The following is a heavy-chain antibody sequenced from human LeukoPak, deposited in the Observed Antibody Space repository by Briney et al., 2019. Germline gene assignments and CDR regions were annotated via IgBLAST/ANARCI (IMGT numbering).Heavy chain of an antibody. CDR3: GGFGYEAGVDM. CDR1: GFTFSTYW. Sequence: PGGSLRLSCAASGFTFSTYWMTWIRQAPGKGLEWVANIKPTGTETYYGDPVKGRFTISRDNAKNLLYLQMNSLRGEDTAVYYCGGFGYEAGVDMWGQGTLVTVSS. V-gene: IGHV3-7*01. CDR2: IKPTGTET. D-gene: IGHD3-10*01. J-gene: IGHJ4*01.